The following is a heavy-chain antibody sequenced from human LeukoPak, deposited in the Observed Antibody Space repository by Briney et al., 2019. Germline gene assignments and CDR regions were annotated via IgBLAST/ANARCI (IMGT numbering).Heavy chain of an antibody. D-gene: IGHD6-13*01. Sequence: SETLSLTCTVSGGSISSSSYYWGWIRQPPGKGLEWIGSIYYSGSTYYNPSLKSRVTISVDTSKNQFSLKLSSVTAADTAVYYCASGGSSWRRVDYWGQGTLVTVSS. CDR2: IYYSGST. CDR1: GGSISSSSYY. V-gene: IGHV4-39*01. CDR3: ASGGSSWRRVDY. J-gene: IGHJ4*02.